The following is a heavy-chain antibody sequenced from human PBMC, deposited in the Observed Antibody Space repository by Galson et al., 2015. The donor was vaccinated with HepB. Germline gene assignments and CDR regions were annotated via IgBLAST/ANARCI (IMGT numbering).Heavy chain of an antibody. CDR2: ISAYNGNT. J-gene: IGHJ4*02. V-gene: IGHV1-18*01. D-gene: IGHD3-9*01. Sequence: SVKVSCKASGYTFTTYGISWVRQAPGQGLEWMGWISAYNGNTNYAQKLQGRVTMTTDTSTSPAYMELRSLRSDDTAVYYCARDILTGYVEPWGQGTLVTVSS. CDR1: GYTFTTYG. CDR3: ARDILTGYVEP.